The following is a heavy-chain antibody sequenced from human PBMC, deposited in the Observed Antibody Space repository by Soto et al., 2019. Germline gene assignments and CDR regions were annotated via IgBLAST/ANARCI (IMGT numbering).Heavy chain of an antibody. CDR3: ASPSLIAAAGTDYYGMDV. CDR2: INAGNGNT. D-gene: IGHD6-13*01. CDR1: GYTFTSYA. Sequence: GASVKVSCKASGYTFTSYAMHWVRQAPGQRLEWMGWINAGNGNTKYSQKFQGRVTITRDTSASTAYMELSSLRSEHTAVYYCASPSLIAAAGTDYYGMDVWGQGTTVTVSS. V-gene: IGHV1-3*01. J-gene: IGHJ6*02.